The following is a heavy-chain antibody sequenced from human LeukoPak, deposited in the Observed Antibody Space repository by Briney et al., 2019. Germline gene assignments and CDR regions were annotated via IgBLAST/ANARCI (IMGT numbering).Heavy chain of an antibody. Sequence: GGSLRLSCAASGFTVSSNYMSWVRQAPGKGLEWVSVIYSGGSTYYSDAVKGRCTISSDNSKNTLYLQMTSLRVEDRAVYYCARRGASWGQGPLVTVSS. D-gene: IGHD3-16*01. CDR2: IYSGGST. CDR3: ARRGAS. V-gene: IGHV3-53*01. CDR1: GFTVSSNY. J-gene: IGHJ4*02.